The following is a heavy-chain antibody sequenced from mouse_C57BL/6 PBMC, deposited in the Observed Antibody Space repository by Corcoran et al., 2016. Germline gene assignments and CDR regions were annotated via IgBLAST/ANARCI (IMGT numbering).Heavy chain of an antibody. J-gene: IGHJ4*01. V-gene: IGHV9-3*01. CDR2: INTYSGVP. Sequence: QIQLVQSGPELKKPGETVKISCKASGYTFTTYGMSWVKQAPGKGLKWMGWINTYSGVPTYADDFKGRFTFSLETSASTAYLQISNLKNEDTATYFCARPAQALYYYAMDYWGQGTSVTVSS. D-gene: IGHD3-2*02. CDR1: GYTFTTYG. CDR3: ARPAQALYYYAMDY.